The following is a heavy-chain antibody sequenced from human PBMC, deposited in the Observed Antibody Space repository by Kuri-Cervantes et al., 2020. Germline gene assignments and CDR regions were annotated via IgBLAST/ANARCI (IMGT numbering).Heavy chain of an antibody. J-gene: IGHJ3*02. CDR2: ITPDGGAK. V-gene: IGHV3-7*03. Sequence: GESLKISCAASGFTFSQSWMTWVRQAPGKGLEWVANITPDGGAKHYVASVKGRFTISRDNVHNSLYLQMNSLRAEDTAVYYCARDLQSVAGDTWTDAFDIWGQGTMVTVSS. CDR3: ARDLQSVAGDTWTDAFDI. D-gene: IGHD6-19*01. CDR1: GFTFSQSW.